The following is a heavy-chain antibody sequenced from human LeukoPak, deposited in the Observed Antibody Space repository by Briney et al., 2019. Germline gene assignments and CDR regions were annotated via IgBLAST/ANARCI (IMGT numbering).Heavy chain of an antibody. D-gene: IGHD4-23*01. CDR1: GFTFSNAW. V-gene: IGHV3-23*01. Sequence: GGSLRLSCAASGFTFSNAWMSWVRQAPGKGLEWVSAISGSGGTTFYADSVKGRVTISRDNSKNALYLQMNSLRADDTAVYYCAKGANYGGNSNFDYWGQGTLVTVSS. CDR3: AKGANYGGNSNFDY. CDR2: ISGSGGTT. J-gene: IGHJ4*02.